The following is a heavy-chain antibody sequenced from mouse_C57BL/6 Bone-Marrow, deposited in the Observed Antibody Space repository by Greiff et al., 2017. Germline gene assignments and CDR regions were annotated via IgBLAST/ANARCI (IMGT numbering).Heavy chain of an antibody. CDR3: ASTVVAYYYDY. Sequence: QVQLQQSDAELVKPGASVKISCKVSGYTFTDHTIHWMKQRPEQGLEWVGYICPRDGSTKYNEKFKGKATLTADKSSSTAYMQLNSLTSEDSAVYFCASTVVAYYYDYWGQGTTLTVSA. V-gene: IGHV1-78*01. D-gene: IGHD1-1*01. J-gene: IGHJ2*01. CDR1: GYTFTDHT. CDR2: ICPRDGST.